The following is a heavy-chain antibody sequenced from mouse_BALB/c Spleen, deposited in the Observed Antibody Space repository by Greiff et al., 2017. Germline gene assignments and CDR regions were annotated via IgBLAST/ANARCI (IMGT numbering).Heavy chain of an antibody. CDR3: ARDHTMEDY. J-gene: IGHJ4*01. D-gene: IGHD1-1*02. CDR1: GYTFTSYW. CDR2: INPSTGYT. Sequence: VQLQQSGAELAKPGASVKMSCKASGYTFTSYWMHWVKQRPGQGLEWIGYINPSTGYTEYNQKFKDKATLTADKSSSTAYMQLSSLTSEDSAVYYCARDHTMEDYWGQGTSVTVSS. V-gene: IGHV1-7*01.